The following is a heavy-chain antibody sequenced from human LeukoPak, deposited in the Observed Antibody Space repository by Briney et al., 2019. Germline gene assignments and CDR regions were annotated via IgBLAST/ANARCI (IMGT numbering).Heavy chain of an antibody. V-gene: IGHV4-4*07. D-gene: IGHD6-13*01. CDR3: ARDRPYSSSWYLVNHYYGMDV. CDR2: IYTSGST. CDR1: GGSISSYY. J-gene: IGHJ6*02. Sequence: NPSETLSLTRTVSGGSISSYYWSWIRQPAGKGLEWIGRIYTSGSTNYNPSLKSRVTMSVDTSKNQFSLKLSSVTAADTAVYYCARDRPYSSSWYLVNHYYGMDVWGQGTTVTVSS.